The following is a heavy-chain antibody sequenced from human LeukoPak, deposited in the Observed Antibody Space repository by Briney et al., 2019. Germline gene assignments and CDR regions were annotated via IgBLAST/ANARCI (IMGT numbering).Heavy chain of an antibody. D-gene: IGHD6-13*01. J-gene: IGHJ3*02. Sequence: SETLSLTCTVSGGSISSGSYYWSWIRQPAGKGLEWIGRIYTSGSTNYNPSLKSRVTISVDTSKNQFSLKLSSVTAADTAVYYCARDRGGIAAAGNDAFDIWGQGTMVTVSS. CDR2: IYTSGST. CDR1: GGSISSGSYY. V-gene: IGHV4-61*02. CDR3: ARDRGGIAAAGNDAFDI.